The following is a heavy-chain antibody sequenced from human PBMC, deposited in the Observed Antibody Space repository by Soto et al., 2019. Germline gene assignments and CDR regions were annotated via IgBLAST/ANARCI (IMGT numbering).Heavy chain of an antibody. J-gene: IGHJ4*02. D-gene: IGHD6-19*01. Sequence: QITLKESGPTLVKPTQTLTLTCTFSGFSLSSTRMAVGWIRQPPGKALEWLALIYWDDDKRDSPFLKSRLTNTKDTPKNQVVLTMSNMDPVDTARYYCAHIVVAGLGYYFDYWGQGTLVTVSS. V-gene: IGHV2-5*02. CDR3: AHIVVAGLGYYFDY. CDR1: GFSLSSTRMA. CDR2: IYWDDDK.